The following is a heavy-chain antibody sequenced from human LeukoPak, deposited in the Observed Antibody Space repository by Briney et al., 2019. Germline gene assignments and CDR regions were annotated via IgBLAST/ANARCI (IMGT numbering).Heavy chain of an antibody. CDR3: ARELKFDSGSPRGY. V-gene: IGHV3-11*01. Sequence: PGGSLRLPCAASGFTFSDYYMSWIRQAPGKGLEWVSYISSSGSTIYYADSVKGRFTISRDNAKNSLYLQMNSLRAEDTAVYYCARELKFDSGSPRGYWGQGTLVTVSS. CDR2: ISSSGSTI. CDR1: GFTFSDYY. D-gene: IGHD1-26*01. J-gene: IGHJ4*02.